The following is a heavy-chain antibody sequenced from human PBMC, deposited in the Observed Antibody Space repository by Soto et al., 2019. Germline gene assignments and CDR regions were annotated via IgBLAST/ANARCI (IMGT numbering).Heavy chain of an antibody. CDR1: GFPFSIYR. D-gene: IGHD6-19*01. V-gene: IGHV3-48*02. Sequence: VQLVESGGGLVQPGGSLRLTCAASGFPFSIYRMNWVRQAPGKGLEWSSYITSDTNTIKYADSVKGRFTISRDNAKNVLDLQMNRLRDEDTAVYFCARSVEGHFDYWGQGTVVPASS. CDR2: ITSDTNTI. J-gene: IGHJ4*02. CDR3: ARSVEGHFDY.